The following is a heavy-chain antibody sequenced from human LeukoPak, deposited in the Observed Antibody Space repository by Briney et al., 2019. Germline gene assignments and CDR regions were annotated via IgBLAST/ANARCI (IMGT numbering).Heavy chain of an antibody. J-gene: IGHJ6*02. CDR2: ISGSDDFT. Sequence: GGSLRLSCAASGFTFDNYAMSWVRQAPGKGLEWVSTISGSDDFTYYADSVKGRFTISRDNSRNTLSLQISSLRAEDTAVYYCAKGDSGSYGGYYYYGMDVWGQGTTVTVSS. D-gene: IGHD1-26*01. CDR1: GFTFDNYA. V-gene: IGHV3-23*01. CDR3: AKGDSGSYGGYYYYGMDV.